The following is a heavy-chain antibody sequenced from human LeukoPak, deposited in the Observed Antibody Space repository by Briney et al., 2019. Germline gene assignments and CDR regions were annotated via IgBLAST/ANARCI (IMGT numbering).Heavy chain of an antibody. CDR2: INHSGST. CDR3: ARGNYCGSGSYFGRTTWNWFDP. V-gene: IGHV4-34*01. J-gene: IGHJ5*02. Sequence: PSETLSLTCAVYGGSFSGYYWSWIRQPPGKGLEWIGEINHSGSTNYNPSLKSRVTISVDTSKNQFSLKLSSVTAADTAVYYCARGNYCGSGSYFGRTTWNWFDPWGQGTLVTVSS. CDR1: GGSFSGYY. D-gene: IGHD3-10*01.